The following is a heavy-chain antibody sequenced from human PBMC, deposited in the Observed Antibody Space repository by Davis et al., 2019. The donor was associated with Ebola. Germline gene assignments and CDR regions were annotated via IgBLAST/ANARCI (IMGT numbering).Heavy chain of an antibody. D-gene: IGHD3-10*01. J-gene: IGHJ5*02. Sequence: GGSLRLSCAASGFTFSSYWMSWVRQAPGKGLEWVANIKQDGSEKYYVDSVKGRFTISRDNSKNTLYLQMNSLRAEDTAVYYCARVLLRNWFDPWGQGTLVTVSS. V-gene: IGHV3-7*03. CDR3: ARVLLRNWFDP. CDR1: GFTFSSYW. CDR2: IKQDGSEK.